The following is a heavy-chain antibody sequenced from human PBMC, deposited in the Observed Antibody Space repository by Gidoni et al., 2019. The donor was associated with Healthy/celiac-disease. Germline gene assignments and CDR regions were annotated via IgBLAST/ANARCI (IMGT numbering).Heavy chain of an antibody. CDR1: GFTFSSYG. D-gene: IGHD3-22*01. Sequence: PGRSLRLSCAASGFTFSSYGMHWVRQAPGKGLEWVAVIWYDGSNKYYADSVKGRFTISRDNSKNTLYLQMNSLRAEDTAVYYCARGDSSGYYFGAEPTGEYFQHWGQGTLVTVSS. CDR3: ARGDSSGYYFGAEPTGEYFQH. CDR2: IWYDGSNK. V-gene: IGHV3-33*01. J-gene: IGHJ1*01.